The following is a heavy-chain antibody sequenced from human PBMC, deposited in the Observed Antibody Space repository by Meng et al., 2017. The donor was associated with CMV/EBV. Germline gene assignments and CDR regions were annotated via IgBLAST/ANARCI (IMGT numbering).Heavy chain of an antibody. D-gene: IGHD3-3*01. J-gene: IGHJ6*02. CDR2: IYYSGST. CDR1: GGSISSGGYY. CDR3: ARDSRSNYDFWSGYPLGMDV. Sequence: LRLSCTVSGGSISSGGYYWSWIRQHPGKGLEWIGYIYYSGSTYYNPSLKRRVTISVDTSKNQFSLKLSSVTAADTAVYYCARDSRSNYDFWSGYPLGMDVWGQGTTVTVSS. V-gene: IGHV4-31*03.